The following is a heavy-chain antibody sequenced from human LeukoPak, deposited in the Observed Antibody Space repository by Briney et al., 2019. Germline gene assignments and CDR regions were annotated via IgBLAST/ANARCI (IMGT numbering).Heavy chain of an antibody. J-gene: IGHJ5*02. CDR3: ARDSSSGWYWFDP. Sequence: RASVKVSCKASGGTFSSYAISWVRQAPGQGLEWMGWINAGNGNTKYSQRFQGRVTITRDTSASTAYMELSSLRSEDTAVYYCARDSSSGWYWFDPWGQGTLVTVSS. CDR2: INAGNGNT. V-gene: IGHV1-3*01. CDR1: GGTFSSYA. D-gene: IGHD6-19*01.